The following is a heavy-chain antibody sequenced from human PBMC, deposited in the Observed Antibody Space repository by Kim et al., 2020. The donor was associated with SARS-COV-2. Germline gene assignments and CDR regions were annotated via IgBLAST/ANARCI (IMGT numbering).Heavy chain of an antibody. V-gene: IGHV5-51*01. CDR3: ARPATSGPIARDSFDP. D-gene: IGHD2-21*01. CDR1: GYSFTNYW. Sequence: GESLKISCQASGYSFTNYWIGWVRQMPGKGLEWMGIIYPGNSDTRYSPSFQGQVTISADKSINTAYVQWHSLKASDTAMYYCARPATSGPIARDSFDPWGQGTLVTVSS. J-gene: IGHJ5*02. CDR2: IYPGNSDT.